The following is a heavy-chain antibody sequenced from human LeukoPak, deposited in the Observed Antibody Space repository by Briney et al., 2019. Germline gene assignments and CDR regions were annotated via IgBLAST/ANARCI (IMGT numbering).Heavy chain of an antibody. J-gene: IGHJ6*03. Sequence: PSETLSLTCTVSGGSISSYCWSWIRQPPGKGLEWIGYIYTSGSTNYNPSLKSRVTISVDTSKNQFSLKLSSVTAADTAVYYCARVPNTIYYYYMDVWGKGTTVTVSS. CDR2: IYTSGST. V-gene: IGHV4-4*09. D-gene: IGHD4/OR15-4a*01. CDR3: ARVPNTIYYYYMDV. CDR1: GGSISSYC.